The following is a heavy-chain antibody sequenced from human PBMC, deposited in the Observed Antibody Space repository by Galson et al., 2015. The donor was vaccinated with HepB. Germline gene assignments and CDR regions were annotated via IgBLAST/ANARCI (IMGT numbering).Heavy chain of an antibody. J-gene: IGHJ5*01. CDR2: ITHTSSYT. CDR1: GFNFSDYY. CDR3: ARVTKSSRMTFDS. V-gene: IGHV3-11*05. D-gene: IGHD6-13*01. Sequence: SLRLSCAASGFNFSDYYMTWIRQSPVKGLEWVSHITHTSSYTNYADSVQGRFTISRDNAKNSLFLQMNSLGAEDTAVYYCARVTKSSRMTFDSWGQGILVTVSS.